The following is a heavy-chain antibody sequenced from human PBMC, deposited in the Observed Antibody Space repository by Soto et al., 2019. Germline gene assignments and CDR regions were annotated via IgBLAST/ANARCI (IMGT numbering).Heavy chain of an antibody. CDR2: ISYDGSNK. J-gene: IGHJ6*02. V-gene: IGHV3-30*18. D-gene: IGHD2-15*01. Sequence: PVGSLRLSCVASGFTFSNYGMHWVRQAPGKGLEWVAVISYDGSNKYYADSVKGRFTISRDNSKNTLYLQMTSLRTEDTALYYCVKLDEGGLQYAYYAMDVWGQGTTVTVSS. CDR3: VKLDEGGLQYAYYAMDV. CDR1: GFTFSNYG.